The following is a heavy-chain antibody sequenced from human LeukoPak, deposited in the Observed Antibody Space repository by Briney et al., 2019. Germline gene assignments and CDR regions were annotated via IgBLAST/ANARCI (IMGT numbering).Heavy chain of an antibody. CDR1: GFIFSGFA. D-gene: IGHD3-10*01. J-gene: IGHJ4*02. Sequence: GGSLRLSCAASGFIFSGFAMSWLRQGSGKGLEWVSAISVSGGSKYNADPLKGRFTTSRDNSKNTPYLQMNSLRAKDTAVYYCAKSNSGSYYSLDNWGQGALVTVSS. V-gene: IGHV3-23*01. CDR2: ISVSGGSK. CDR3: AKSNSGSYYSLDN.